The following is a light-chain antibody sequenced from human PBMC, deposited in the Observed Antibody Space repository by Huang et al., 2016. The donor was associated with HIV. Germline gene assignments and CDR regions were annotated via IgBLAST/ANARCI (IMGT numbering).Light chain of an antibody. CDR3: QQHSYWPIT. V-gene: IGKV3-11*01. J-gene: IGKJ5*01. CDR1: QSVSTF. Sequence: DIVLTHSPATLSLSPGERATVSCRASQSVSTFLAWYQHKPGQAPRLLIFDASNRASGVPARFSGTGSGTDFTLTISSLEPSDVAVYYCQQHSYWPITFGRGTRLEI. CDR2: DAS.